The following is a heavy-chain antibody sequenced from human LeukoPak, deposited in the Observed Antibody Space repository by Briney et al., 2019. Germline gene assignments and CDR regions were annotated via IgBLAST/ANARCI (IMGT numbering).Heavy chain of an antibody. V-gene: IGHV4-59*12. J-gene: IGHJ4*02. Sequence: PSETLSLTCTVSGGSINSYYWSWIRQPPGKGLEWIGEINHSGSTNYNPSLKSRVTISVDTSKNQFSLKLSSVTAADTAVYYCASDHLGYSYGYDYWGQGTLVTVSS. D-gene: IGHD5-18*01. CDR1: GGSINSYY. CDR2: INHSGST. CDR3: ASDHLGYSYGYDY.